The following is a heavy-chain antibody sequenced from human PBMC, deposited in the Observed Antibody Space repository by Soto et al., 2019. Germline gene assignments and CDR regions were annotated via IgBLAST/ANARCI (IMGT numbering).Heavy chain of an antibody. V-gene: IGHV3-11*05. J-gene: IGHJ4*02. CDR2: ISSSSSYT. CDR1: GFTFSDYY. CDR3: ARDHKFESSYYYDSSGYYPY. D-gene: IGHD3-22*01. Sequence: QVQLVESGGGLVKPGGSLRLSCAASGFTFSDYYMSWIRQAPGKGLEWVSYISSSSSYTNYADSVKGRFTISRDNAKNSLYLQMNSLRAEDTAVYYCARDHKFESSYYYDSSGYYPYWGQGTLVTVSS.